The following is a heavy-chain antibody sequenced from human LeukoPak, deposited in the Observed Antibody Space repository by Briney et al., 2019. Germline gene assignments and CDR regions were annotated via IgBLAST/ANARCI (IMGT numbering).Heavy chain of an antibody. Sequence: GGSLRLSCAASGFTVSSNEMSWVRQAPGKGLEWVSSISGGSTYYADSRKGRFTISRDNSKNTLYLQMNSLRAEDTAVYYCAKDMGGYSYGAYDYWGQGTLVTVSS. CDR1: GFTVSSNE. CDR3: AKDMGGYSYGAYDY. CDR2: ISGGST. V-gene: IGHV3-38-3*01. J-gene: IGHJ4*02. D-gene: IGHD5-18*01.